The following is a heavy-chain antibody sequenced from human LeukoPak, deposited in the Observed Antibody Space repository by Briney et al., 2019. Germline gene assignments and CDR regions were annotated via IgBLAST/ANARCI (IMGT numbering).Heavy chain of an antibody. Sequence: GGSLRLSCAASGFTFRSYWMHWVRQAPGKGLMWVSRISENGGNTNYADSVKGRFTVSRDNAKNTLYLQMNSLRAEDTAVYYCATSPGVGADWGQGTLVTVSS. CDR2: ISENGGNT. V-gene: IGHV3-74*01. CDR3: ATSPGVGAD. D-gene: IGHD1-26*01. CDR1: GFTFRSYW. J-gene: IGHJ4*02.